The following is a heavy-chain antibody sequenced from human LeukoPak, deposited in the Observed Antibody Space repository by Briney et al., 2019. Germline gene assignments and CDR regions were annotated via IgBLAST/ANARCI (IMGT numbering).Heavy chain of an antibody. D-gene: IGHD3-22*01. Sequence: ASVKVSCKASRYTFTGYYMHWVRQAPGQGLEWMAWINPNSGGTNYAQKFQGRVTMTRDTSISTAYMELSRLRSDDTAVYYCAKRKTYAFDSSGSDFDYWGQGTLVTVSS. CDR1: RYTFTGYY. CDR3: AKRKTYAFDSSGSDFDY. V-gene: IGHV1-2*02. CDR2: INPNSGGT. J-gene: IGHJ4*02.